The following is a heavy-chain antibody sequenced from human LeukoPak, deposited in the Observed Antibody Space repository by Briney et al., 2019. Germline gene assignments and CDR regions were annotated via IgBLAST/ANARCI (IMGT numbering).Heavy chain of an antibody. Sequence: PGGSLRLSCAASGFTFSDYYMSWVRQAPGKGLEWVSVIYSGGSTYYADSVKGRFTIPRDNSKSTLYIQMNSLRAEDTAVYYCARAKPKNMVRGLIMRRESRYYFDYWGQGTLVTVSS. D-gene: IGHD3-10*01. CDR2: IYSGGST. CDR3: ARAKPKNMVRGLIMRRESRYYFDY. J-gene: IGHJ4*02. V-gene: IGHV3-53*01. CDR1: GFTFSDYY.